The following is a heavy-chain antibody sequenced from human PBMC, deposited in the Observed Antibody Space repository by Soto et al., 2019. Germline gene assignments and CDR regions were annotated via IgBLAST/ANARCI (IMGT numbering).Heavy chain of an antibody. D-gene: IGHD1-7*01. Sequence: PGGSLRLSCAASGFTFSSYGMHWVRQAPGKGLEWVAVIWYDGSNKYYADSVKGRFTISRDNSKNTLYLQMNSLRAEDTAVYYCAREPAGTTYVSSYYGMDVWGQGPTVTVSS. CDR3: AREPAGTTYVSSYYGMDV. CDR1: GFTFSSYG. V-gene: IGHV3-33*01. CDR2: IWYDGSNK. J-gene: IGHJ6*02.